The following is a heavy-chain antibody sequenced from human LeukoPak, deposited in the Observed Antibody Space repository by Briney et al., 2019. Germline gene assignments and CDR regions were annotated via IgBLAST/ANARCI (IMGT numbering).Heavy chain of an antibody. J-gene: IGHJ5*02. V-gene: IGHV4-59*01. D-gene: IGHD3-3*01. CDR2: IYYSGST. CDR1: GGSISSYY. CDR3: ASQRFLEWLPTRGGFDP. Sequence: SETLSLTCTVSGGSISSYYWSWIRQPPGKGLEWIGYIYYSGSTNYNPSLKSRVTISVDTSKNQFSLKLSSVTAADTAVYYCASQRFLEWLPTRGGFDPWGQGTLVTVSS.